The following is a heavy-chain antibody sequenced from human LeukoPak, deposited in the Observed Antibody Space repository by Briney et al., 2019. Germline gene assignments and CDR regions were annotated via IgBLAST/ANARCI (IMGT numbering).Heavy chain of an antibody. CDR2: INHSGST. J-gene: IGHJ4*02. D-gene: IGHD3-3*01. CDR3: ARVKYYDFWSGYYKH. CDR1: GGSFSCYY. V-gene: IGHV4-34*01. Sequence: SETLSFTCAVYGGSFSCYYWSWIRQPPGKGLEWIGEINHSGSTNYNPSLKSRVTISVDTSKNQFSLKLSSVTAADTAVYYCARVKYYDFWSGYYKHWGQGTLVTVSS.